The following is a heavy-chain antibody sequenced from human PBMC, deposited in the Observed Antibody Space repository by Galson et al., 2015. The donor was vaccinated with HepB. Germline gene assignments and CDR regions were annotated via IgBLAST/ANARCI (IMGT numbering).Heavy chain of an antibody. Sequence: QSGAEVKKPGESLKISCKGSGYSFTSYWIGWVRQMPGKGLEWMGIIYPGDSDTRYSPSFQGQVTISADKSISTAYLQWSSLKASDTAMYYCARRSAPAATGHGGWFDPWGQGTLVTVSS. CDR1: GYSFTSYW. CDR2: IYPGDSDT. V-gene: IGHV5-51*03. CDR3: ARRSAPAATGHGGWFDP. J-gene: IGHJ5*02. D-gene: IGHD2-2*01.